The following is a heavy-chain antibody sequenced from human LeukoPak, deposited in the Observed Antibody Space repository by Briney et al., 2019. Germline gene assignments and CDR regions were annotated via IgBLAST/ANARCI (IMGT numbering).Heavy chain of an antibody. D-gene: IGHD2-15*01. CDR3: AGLDLLGYCSGGSCLTSKTYYGMDV. J-gene: IGHJ6*02. CDR2: IYPGDSDT. CDR1: GYSFTSYW. Sequence: GESLKISCKGSGYSFTSYWIGWVRQMPGKGLEWMGIIYPGDSDTRYSPSFQGQVTISADKSISTAYLQWSSLKASDTAMYYCAGLDLLGYCSGGSCLTSKTYYGMDVWGQGTTVTVSS. V-gene: IGHV5-51*01.